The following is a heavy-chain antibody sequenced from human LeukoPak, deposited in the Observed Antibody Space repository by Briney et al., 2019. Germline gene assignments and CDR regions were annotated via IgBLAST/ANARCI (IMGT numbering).Heavy chain of an antibody. J-gene: IGHJ4*02. CDR2: IYGGGST. CDR1: GFTFSGYA. Sequence: GGSLRLSCAASGFTFSGYAMSWVRQAPGKGLEWVSVIYGGGSTYYADSVKGRFTISRDTPKNTVNLQMNSLRAEDTAVYYCASWPGAWYGEDSWGQGTLVTVSS. D-gene: IGHD3-10*01. CDR3: ASWPGAWYGEDS. V-gene: IGHV3-23*03.